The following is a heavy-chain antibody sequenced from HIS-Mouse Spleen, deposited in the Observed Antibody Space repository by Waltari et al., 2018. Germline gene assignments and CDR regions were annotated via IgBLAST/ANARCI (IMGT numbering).Heavy chain of an antibody. J-gene: IGHJ4*02. D-gene: IGHD6-19*01. CDR2: IDWDDDK. CDR1: GFSLSTSGMC. Sequence: QVTLRESGPALVKPTQTLTLTCTFSGFSLSTSGMCVSWIRQPPGKALEWIARIDWDDDKYYSTPLKPRHTISKDTSKNPVVLTMTNIDPVDTATYYCARIAEGYSSGCYAFDYWGQGTLVTVSS. V-gene: IGHV2-70*15. CDR3: ARIAEGYSSGCYAFDY.